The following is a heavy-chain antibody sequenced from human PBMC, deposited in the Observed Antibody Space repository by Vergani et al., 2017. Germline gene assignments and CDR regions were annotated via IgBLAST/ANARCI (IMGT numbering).Heavy chain of an antibody. J-gene: IGHJ5*02. CDR2: ISWNSNSI. CDR3: AKDLGTSSGGGWFDP. Sequence: EVQLEESGGGLVLPGRSLRLSCVASGFTSAGYAMHWVRQAPGKGLEWVSGISWNSNSIGYADSVKGRFTSSRDNAKNSLYLQMNSLRAEDTALYYCAKDLGTSSGGGWFDPWCQGTLVTVSS. D-gene: IGHD6-6*01. V-gene: IGHV3-9*02. CDR1: GFTSAGYA.